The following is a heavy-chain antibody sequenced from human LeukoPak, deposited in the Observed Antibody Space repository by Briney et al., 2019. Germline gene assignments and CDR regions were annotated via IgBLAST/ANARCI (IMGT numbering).Heavy chain of an antibody. CDR2: IDRDGRVQ. Sequence: GGSLRLSCTASGFTTHYWLNWVRQSPGKGLEWVANIDRDGRVQHYVDSVEGRFTISRDNAKNSLYLQMNSLRAEDTAVYYCASQEMATIWGFDYWGQGTLVTVSS. V-gene: IGHV3-7*01. D-gene: IGHD5-24*01. CDR1: GFTTHYW. J-gene: IGHJ4*02. CDR3: ASQEMATIWGFDY.